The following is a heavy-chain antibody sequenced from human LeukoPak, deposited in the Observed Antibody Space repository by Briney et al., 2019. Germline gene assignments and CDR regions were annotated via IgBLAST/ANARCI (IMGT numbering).Heavy chain of an antibody. V-gene: IGHV3-30*18. CDR2: ISYDGSNK. J-gene: IGHJ4*02. CDR1: GFTFSSYG. D-gene: IGHD1-26*01. CDR3: AKDHEGATKDPNFDY. Sequence: GRSLRLSCAASGFTFSSYGMHWVRQAPGKGLEWVAVISYDGSNKYYADSVKGRFTISRDNSKNTLYLQMNSLGAEDTAVYYCAKDHEGATKDPNFDYWGQGTLVTVSS.